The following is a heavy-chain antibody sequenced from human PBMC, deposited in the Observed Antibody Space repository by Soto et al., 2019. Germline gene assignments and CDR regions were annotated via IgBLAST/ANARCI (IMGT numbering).Heavy chain of an antibody. CDR2: IDWDDDK. D-gene: IGHD6-13*01. V-gene: IGHV2-70*01. CDR3: ARSSIAAAGTLGWFDP. J-gene: IGHJ5*02. CDR1: GFSLSTSGMC. Sequence: GSGPTLVNPTQTLTLTCTFSGFSLSTSGMCVSWIRQPPGKALEWLALIDWDDDKYYSTSLKTRLTISKDTSKNQVVLTMTNMDPVDTATYYCARSSIAAAGTLGWFDPWGQGTLVTVSS.